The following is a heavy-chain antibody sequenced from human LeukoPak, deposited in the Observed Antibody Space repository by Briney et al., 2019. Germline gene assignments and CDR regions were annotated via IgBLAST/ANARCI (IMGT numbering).Heavy chain of an antibody. CDR2: VYDNGNS. J-gene: IGHJ4*02. CDR1: GGSMRHSY. CDR3: ARGSRDKPDFFDD. D-gene: IGHD2-21*01. V-gene: IGHV4-59*01. Sequence: PSETLSLTCCVYGGSMRHSYWTWIRQTPEKGLEWVGYVYDNGNSNSRSSLRSRVSMSVGTSKNEFSLKLSSVTAADTAVYFCARGSRDKPDFFDDWGLGTPVTVSS.